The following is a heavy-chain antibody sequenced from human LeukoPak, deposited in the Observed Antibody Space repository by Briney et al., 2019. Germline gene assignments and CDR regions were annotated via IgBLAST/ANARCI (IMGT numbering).Heavy chain of an antibody. D-gene: IGHD3-10*01. CDR3: ARDRGGYFDY. CDR1: GGTFSSYA. J-gene: IGHJ4*02. V-gene: IGHV1-69*05. CDR2: IIPIFGTA. Sequence: AASVKVSCKASGGTFSSYAISWVRQAPGQGLEWMGGIIPIFGTANYAQKFQGRVTITTDESTSTAYMELSSLRSEGTAVYYCARDRGGYFDYWGQGTLVTVSS.